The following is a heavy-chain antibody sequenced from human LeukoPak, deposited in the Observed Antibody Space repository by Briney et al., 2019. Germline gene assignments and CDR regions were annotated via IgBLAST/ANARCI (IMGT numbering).Heavy chain of an antibody. V-gene: IGHV1-69*05. Sequence: XXSCKASGGTFSSYAISWVRQAPGQGLEWMGRIIPIFGTANYAQKFQGRVTITTDESTSTAYMELSSLRSEDTAVYYCARVLIGYSSGHNWFDPWGQGTLVTVSS. CDR3: ARVLIGYSSGHNWFDP. CDR1: GGTFSSYA. D-gene: IGHD6-19*01. J-gene: IGHJ5*02. CDR2: IIPIFGTA.